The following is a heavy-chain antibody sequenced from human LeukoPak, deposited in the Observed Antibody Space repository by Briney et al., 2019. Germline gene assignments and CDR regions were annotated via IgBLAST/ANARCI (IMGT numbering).Heavy chain of an antibody. Sequence: GASVEVSCKASGYTFTGYYMHWVRQAPGQGLEWMGWINPNSGGTNYAQKFQGRVTMTRDTSISTAYMELSRLRSDDTAVYYCARDKIGYSYGSDYWGQGTLVTVSS. CDR1: GYTFTGYY. CDR3: ARDKIGYSYGSDY. V-gene: IGHV1-2*02. CDR2: INPNSGGT. J-gene: IGHJ4*02. D-gene: IGHD5-18*01.